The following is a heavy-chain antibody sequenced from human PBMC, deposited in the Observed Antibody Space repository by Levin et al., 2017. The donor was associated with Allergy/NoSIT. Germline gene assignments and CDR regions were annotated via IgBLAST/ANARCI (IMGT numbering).Heavy chain of an antibody. D-gene: IGHD3-10*01. CDR2: TYYRSKWYN. Sequence: SQTLSLPCAISGDSVSSNSAAWNWIRQSPSRGLEWLGRTYYRSKWYNDYAVSVKSRITINPDTSKNQFSLQLNSVTPEDTAVYYCARDRALLWFGELFSPGEEDVGMDVWGQGTTVTVSS. CDR1: GDSVSSNSAA. V-gene: IGHV6-1*01. CDR3: ARDRALLWFGELFSPGEEDVGMDV. J-gene: IGHJ6*02.